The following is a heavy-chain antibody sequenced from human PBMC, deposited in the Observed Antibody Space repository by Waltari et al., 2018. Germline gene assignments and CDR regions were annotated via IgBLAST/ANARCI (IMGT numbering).Heavy chain of an antibody. V-gene: IGHV4-34*01. Sequence: QVQLQQWGAGLLKPSETLSLTCAVYGGSFSGYYWSWIRQPPGKGLGWIGEINHSGSTNYNPTLKSRVTIAVDTSTSQFSLKLSSVTAADTAVYYCARGGAARLNYYCYCGMDVWGQGTTVTVSS. J-gene: IGHJ6*02. CDR1: GGSFSGYY. CDR3: ARGGAARLNYYCYCGMDV. D-gene: IGHD6-6*01. CDR2: INHSGST.